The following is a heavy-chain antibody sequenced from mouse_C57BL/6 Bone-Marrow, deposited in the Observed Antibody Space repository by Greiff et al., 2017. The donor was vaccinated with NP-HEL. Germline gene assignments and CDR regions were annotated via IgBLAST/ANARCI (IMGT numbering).Heavy chain of an antibody. CDR3: ARDGYYVLDY. Sequence: QVQLQQSGAELVKPGASVKMSCKASGYTFTSYWITWVKQRPGQGLEWIGDIYPGSGSTNYTEKFKSKATLTVDTSSSTAYMQLSSLTSEDSAVYYCARDGYYVLDYWGQGTTLTVSS. D-gene: IGHD2-3*01. V-gene: IGHV1-55*01. J-gene: IGHJ2*01. CDR1: GYTFTSYW. CDR2: IYPGSGST.